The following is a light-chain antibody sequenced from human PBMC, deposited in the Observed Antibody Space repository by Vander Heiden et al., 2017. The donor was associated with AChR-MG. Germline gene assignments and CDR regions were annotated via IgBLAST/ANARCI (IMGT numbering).Light chain of an antibody. Sequence: EIVLTQSPATLSLSPGERATLSCRASQSVSSYLAWYQQKPGQAPRLRIYDASNRATGIPARLSGSGSGTDFTLTISSLEPEDFAVYYCQQRSNWPLTFGGGTKVEIK. V-gene: IGKV3-11*01. CDR2: DAS. CDR1: QSVSSY. CDR3: QQRSNWPLT. J-gene: IGKJ4*01.